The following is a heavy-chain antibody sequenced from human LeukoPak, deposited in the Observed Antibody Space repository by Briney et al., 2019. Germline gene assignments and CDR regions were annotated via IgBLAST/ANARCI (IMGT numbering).Heavy chain of an antibody. D-gene: IGHD6-13*01. V-gene: IGHV3-74*01. CDR2: INSDGSTT. Sequence: GGSLRLSCAASGFTFSSYWMHWVRQAPGKGPVWVSRINSDGSTTNYADSVKGRFTISRDNAKNTLYLQMNSLRVEDTAVYYCAKDGQLGGSSWFTLYFDYWGQGTLVTVSS. CDR1: GFTFSSYW. CDR3: AKDGQLGGSSWFTLYFDY. J-gene: IGHJ4*02.